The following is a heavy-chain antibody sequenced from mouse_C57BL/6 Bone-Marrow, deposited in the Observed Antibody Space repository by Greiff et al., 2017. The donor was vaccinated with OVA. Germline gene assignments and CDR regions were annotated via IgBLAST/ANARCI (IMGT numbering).Heavy chain of an antibody. CDR3: ARSGTGTFAWFAY. CDR1: GYTFTSYW. J-gene: IGHJ3*01. V-gene: IGHV1-64*01. CDR2: IHPNSGST. Sequence: VQLQQPGAELVKPGASVKLSCKASGYTFTSYWMHWVKQRPGQGLEWIGMIHPNSGSTNYNEKFKSKATLTVDKSSSTAYMQLSSLTSEDSAVYYCARSGTGTFAWFAYWGQGTLVTVSA. D-gene: IGHD4-1*01.